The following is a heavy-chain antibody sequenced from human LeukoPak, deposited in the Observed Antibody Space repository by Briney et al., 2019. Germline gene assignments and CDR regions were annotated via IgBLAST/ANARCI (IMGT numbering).Heavy chain of an antibody. CDR3: AILDYYYGMDV. CDR1: GYTFTSYG. Sequence: ASVTVSCKASGYTFTSYGISWVRQAPGQGLAWMGWISAYNGNTNYAQKLQGRVTMTTDTYTRTAYMELSSLRSEDTAVYYCAILDYYYGMDVWGQGTTVTVSS. CDR2: ISAYNGNT. J-gene: IGHJ6*02. V-gene: IGHV1-18*01.